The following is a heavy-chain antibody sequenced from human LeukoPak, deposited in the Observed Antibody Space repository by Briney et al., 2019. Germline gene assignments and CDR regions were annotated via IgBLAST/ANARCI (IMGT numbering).Heavy chain of an antibody. CDR1: GFTFSSYG. J-gene: IGHJ6*02. V-gene: IGHV3-30*18. CDR2: ISYDGSNK. D-gene: IGHD3-16*01. CDR3: AKDAAPYVYYYYYGMDV. Sequence: GGSLRLSCAASGFTFSSYGMHWVRQAPGKGLEWVAVISYDGSNKYYADSVKGRFTISRDNSKNTLYLQMNSLRAGDTAVYYCAKDAAPYVYYYYYGMDVWGQGITVTVSS.